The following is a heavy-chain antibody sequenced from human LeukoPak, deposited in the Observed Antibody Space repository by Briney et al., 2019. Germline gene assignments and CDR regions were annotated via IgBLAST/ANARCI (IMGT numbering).Heavy chain of an antibody. D-gene: IGHD3-3*02. CDR2: INHSGST. CDR3: ARDRGEHSGYYYYGMDV. V-gene: IGHV4-34*01. J-gene: IGHJ6*02. CDR1: GGSFSGYY. Sequence: RASETLSLTCAVYGGSFSGYYWSWIRQPPGKGLEWIGEINHSGSTNYNPSLKSRVTMSVDTSKNQFSLKLSSVTAADTAVYYCARDRGEHSGYYYYGMDVWGQGTTVTVSS.